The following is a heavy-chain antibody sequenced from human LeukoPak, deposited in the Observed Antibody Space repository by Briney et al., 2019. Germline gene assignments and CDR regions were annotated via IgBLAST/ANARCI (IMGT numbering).Heavy chain of an antibody. CDR2: ISSTSDYI. Sequence: GGSLRLSCAASGYTFSHYSVNWVRQAPGKGLEWVSSISSTSDYIYYADSVKGRFTISRDNTKSSLYLQMNSLRAEDTAVYYCVSGNDPDSTWENYRLDAFISGAKGQRSSSLQ. J-gene: IGHJ3*02. V-gene: IGHV3-21*01. D-gene: IGHD3-16*02. CDR1: GYTFSHYS. CDR3: VSGNDPDSTWENYRLDAFIS.